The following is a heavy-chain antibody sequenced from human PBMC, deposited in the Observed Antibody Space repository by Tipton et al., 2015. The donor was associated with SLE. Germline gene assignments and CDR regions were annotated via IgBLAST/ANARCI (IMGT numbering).Heavy chain of an antibody. CDR1: GFSFSSFW. CDR2: IKQDGSEK. Sequence: SLRLSCVASGFSFSSFWMTWVRQAPGKGLEWVANIKQDGSEKYYVDSLKGRFTISRDNAKNSLDLQMNSLRAEDTAVYYCARDTQSSTSWLFYYYYGMDVWGQGTTVAVSS. J-gene: IGHJ6*02. D-gene: IGHD2-2*01. CDR3: ARDTQSSTSWLFYYYYGMDV. V-gene: IGHV3-7*01.